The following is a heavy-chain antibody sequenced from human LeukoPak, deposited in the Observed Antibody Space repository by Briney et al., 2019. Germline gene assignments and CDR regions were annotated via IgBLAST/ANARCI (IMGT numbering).Heavy chain of an antibody. D-gene: IGHD3-22*01. V-gene: IGHV1-2*02. Sequence: ASVKVSCEASGYTFTANYLHWVRQAPGQGLEWMGWINPNSGGTNYAQKFQGRVTMTRDTSISTAYMELSRLRSDDTAVYYCATSRRPSSGYFGYWGQGTLVTVSS. CDR2: INPNSGGT. CDR1: GYTFTANY. J-gene: IGHJ4*02. CDR3: ATSRRPSSGYFGY.